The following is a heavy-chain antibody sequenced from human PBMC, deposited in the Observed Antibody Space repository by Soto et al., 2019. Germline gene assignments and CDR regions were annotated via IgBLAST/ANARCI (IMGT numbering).Heavy chain of an antibody. D-gene: IGHD3-10*01. CDR1: GYTFTSYD. CDR3: AIKLIWFGELLGDV. V-gene: IGHV1-8*01. Sequence: ASVKVSCKASGYTFTSYDINWVRQATGQGLEWMGWMNPNSGNTGYAQKFQGRVTMTRNTSISTAYMELSSLRSEDTAVYYCAIKLIWFGELLGDVWGQGTTVTVSS. CDR2: MNPNSGNT. J-gene: IGHJ6*02.